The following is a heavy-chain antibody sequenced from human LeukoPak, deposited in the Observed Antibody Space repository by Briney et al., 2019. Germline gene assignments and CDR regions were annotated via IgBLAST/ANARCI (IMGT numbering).Heavy chain of an antibody. J-gene: IGHJ4*02. CDR2: ISTSSSTI. V-gene: IGHV3-48*02. CDR3: ARRAAGLGYFDY. CDR1: GFTFSSYN. D-gene: IGHD6-25*01. Sequence: GGSLRLSCAASGFTFSSYNMNWGRQAPGKGLEWVSFISTSSSTIYYADSVKGRFTISRDSAKNLLYLQMNSLRDDDTAVYYCARRAAGLGYFDYWGQGTLVTVSS.